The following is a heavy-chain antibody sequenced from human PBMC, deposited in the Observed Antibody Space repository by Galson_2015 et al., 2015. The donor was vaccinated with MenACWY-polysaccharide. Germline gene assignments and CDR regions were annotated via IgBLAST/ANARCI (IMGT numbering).Heavy chain of an antibody. V-gene: IGHV3-30-3*01. Sequence: SLRLSCAASGFTFSSYAMHWVRQAPGKGLEWVAVISYDGSNKYYADSVKGRFTISRDNSKNTLYLQMNSLRAEDTAVYYCARAAISVDFCSGYRRGYYFDYWGQGTLVTVSS. CDR1: GFTFSSYA. CDR3: ARAAISVDFCSGYRRGYYFDY. J-gene: IGHJ4*02. CDR2: ISYDGSNK. D-gene: IGHD3-3*01.